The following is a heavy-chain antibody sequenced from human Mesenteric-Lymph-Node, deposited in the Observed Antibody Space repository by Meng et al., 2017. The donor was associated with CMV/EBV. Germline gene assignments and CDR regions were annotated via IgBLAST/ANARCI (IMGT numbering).Heavy chain of an antibody. CDR2: INPNSGVS. V-gene: IGHV1-2*06. CDR1: GYTFTDFY. CDR3: ARDNVNPEGFDP. J-gene: IGHJ5*02. D-gene: IGHD2/OR15-2a*01. Sequence: QVKLVQSRAEVGKPGASVMVSCKASGYTFTDFYIHWVRQAPGQGLEWMGRINPNSGVSNSAQNFQGRVTMTRDTSISTAYMELGRLTSDDTAVYCCARDNVNPEGFDPWGQGTLVTVSS.